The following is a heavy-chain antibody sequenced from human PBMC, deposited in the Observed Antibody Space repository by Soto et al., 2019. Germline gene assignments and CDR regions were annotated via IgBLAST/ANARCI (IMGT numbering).Heavy chain of an antibody. CDR1: GGSVSSNTYY. J-gene: IGHJ4*02. CDR3: ARARITMIRGVMEFFDY. V-gene: IGHV4-61*01. CDR2: IYYSGST. D-gene: IGHD3-10*01. Sequence: QVQLQESGPGLVKPSETLSLTCIVSGGSVSSNTYYWSWIRQPPGKGLEYIGYIYYSGSTNYNPSLTSRAPISVDTSKNQFSLKLSSVTAADTAVYYCARARITMIRGVMEFFDYWGQGILVTVSS.